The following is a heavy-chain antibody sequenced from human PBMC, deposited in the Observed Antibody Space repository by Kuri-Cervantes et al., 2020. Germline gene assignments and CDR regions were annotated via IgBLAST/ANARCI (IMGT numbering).Heavy chain of an antibody. CDR3: ARAGAINTVDF. CDR2: INQDGSET. Sequence: GGSLRLSCAASGFTSSSYWMSWVRQTPGKGLEWVANINQDGSETYYVDSVKGRFTISRDNAKNSLFLQVTSLTAEDTAIYYCARAGAINTVDFWGRGTLVTVSS. V-gene: IGHV3-7*01. J-gene: IGHJ4*02. D-gene: IGHD5-24*01. CDR1: GFTSSSYW.